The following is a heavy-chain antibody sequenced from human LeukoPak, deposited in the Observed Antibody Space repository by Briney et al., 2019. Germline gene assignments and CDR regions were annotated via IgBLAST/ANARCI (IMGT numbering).Heavy chain of an antibody. CDR1: GYTFPSYY. CDR3: ASAPRNAPYYYYMDV. V-gene: IGHV1-46*01. Sequence: GASVKVSCKASGYTFPSYYMHWVRQAPGQGREWMGIINPSGGSTSYAQKFQGRVTITADKSTSTDYMELSSLRSEDTAVYYCASAPRNAPYYYYMDVWGKGTTVTVSS. D-gene: IGHD2-2*01. J-gene: IGHJ6*03. CDR2: INPSGGST.